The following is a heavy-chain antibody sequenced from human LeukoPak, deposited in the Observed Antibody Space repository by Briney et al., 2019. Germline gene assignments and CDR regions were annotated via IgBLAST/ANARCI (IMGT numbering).Heavy chain of an antibody. V-gene: IGHV3-53*01. Sequence: GGSLRLSCAASGFTVSSTYMSWVRQAPGKGLEWVSVIYSGGNIYYIDSVKGRFTISRDTSKNTLYLQMNSLRAEDTAVYFCASRHCSGGGCYFAGADPFDYWGQGTLVTVSS. CDR1: GFTVSSTY. J-gene: IGHJ4*02. CDR2: IYSGGNI. CDR3: ASRHCSGGGCYFAGADPFDY. D-gene: IGHD2-15*01.